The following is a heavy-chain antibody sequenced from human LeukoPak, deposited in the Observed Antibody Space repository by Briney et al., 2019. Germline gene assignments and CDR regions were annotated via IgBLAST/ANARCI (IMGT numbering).Heavy chain of an antibody. CDR3: ARGLLDGYTHPAAFDI. CDR1: GGSISSYY. D-gene: IGHD5-24*01. Sequence: SETLSLTCTVSGGSISSYYWSWIRQTPGKELERIGYIYYSGSTNYNPSLKSRVTISVDTSKNQFSLKLTSVTAADTAVYYCARGLLDGYTHPAAFDIWGQGTMVTVSS. CDR2: IYYSGST. J-gene: IGHJ3*02. V-gene: IGHV4-59*01.